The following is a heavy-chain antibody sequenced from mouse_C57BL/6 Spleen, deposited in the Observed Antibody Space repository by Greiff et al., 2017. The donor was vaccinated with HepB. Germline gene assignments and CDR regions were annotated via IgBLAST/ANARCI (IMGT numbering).Heavy chain of an antibody. CDR1: GYTFTSYW. J-gene: IGHJ2*01. CDR2: INPSSGYT. Sequence: VKLVESGAELAKPGASVKLSCKASGYTFTSYWMHWVKQRPGQGLEWIGYINPSSGYTKYNQKFKDKATLTADKSSSTAYMQLSSMTNEDSAVEYCERSDYNGRSADWGQGTTRTVSS. D-gene: IGHD1-1*01. V-gene: IGHV1-7*01. CDR3: ERSDYNGRSAD.